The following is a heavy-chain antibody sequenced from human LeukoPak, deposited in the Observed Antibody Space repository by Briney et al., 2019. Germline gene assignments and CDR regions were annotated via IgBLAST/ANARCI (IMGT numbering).Heavy chain of an antibody. D-gene: IGHD1-26*01. CDR1: GFTFSNHW. Sequence: GGSLRLSCAASGFTFSNHWMSWVRQAPGKGPEWVATIQQEGSEIYYVDSVKGRFTISRDNAKNSVYLQMNSLRADDTAVYYCARDKVVGATYFDYWGQGILVTVSS. CDR2: IQQEGSEI. V-gene: IGHV3-7*01. CDR3: ARDKVVGATYFDY. J-gene: IGHJ4*02.